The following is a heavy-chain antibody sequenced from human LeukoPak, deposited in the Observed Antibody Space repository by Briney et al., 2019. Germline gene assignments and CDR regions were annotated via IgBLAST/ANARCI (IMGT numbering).Heavy chain of an antibody. CDR3: AKGDYSSGWYGDAFDI. Sequence: GGSLRLSCAASGFTYSSYAMSWVRQAQGKGLEWVSAISGSGGSTYYADSVKGRFTISRDNSKNTLYLQMNSLRAEDTAVYYCAKGDYSSGWYGDAFDIWGQGTMVTVSS. CDR1: GFTYSSYA. J-gene: IGHJ3*02. CDR2: ISGSGGST. D-gene: IGHD6-19*01. V-gene: IGHV3-23*01.